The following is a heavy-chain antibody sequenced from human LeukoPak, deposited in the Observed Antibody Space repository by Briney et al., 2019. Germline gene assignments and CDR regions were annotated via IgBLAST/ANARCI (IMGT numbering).Heavy chain of an antibody. Sequence: SETLSLTCTVSGGTISSNTIYWVWDRQSPGTGLEGIGSMYYIGSICYKPSLKSRVTLSVATYQHQLSLQLNSVTADDPAVYCCARQLNWGDCRSVFHYWRQGIMVTVSS. CDR2: MYYIGSI. J-gene: IGHJ4*02. D-gene: IGHD3-16*02. CDR3: ARQLNWGDCRSVFHY. CDR1: GGTISSNTIY. V-gene: IGHV4-39*01.